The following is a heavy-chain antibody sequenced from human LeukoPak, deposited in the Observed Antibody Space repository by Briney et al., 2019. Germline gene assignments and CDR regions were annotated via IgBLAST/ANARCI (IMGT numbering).Heavy chain of an antibody. J-gene: IGHJ4*02. Sequence: GGSLRLSCVASGFIFSSDAMHWVRQAPGKGLEWISGISGSGDVTHSVDSVKGRFTISRDNSKNTLYLQMNSLRAEDTAVYYCASEDRMIVVVTVPLPPVHWGQGTLVTVSS. CDR3: ASEDRMIVVVTVPLPPVH. CDR2: ISGSGDVT. V-gene: IGHV3-23*01. D-gene: IGHD3-22*01. CDR1: GFIFSSDA.